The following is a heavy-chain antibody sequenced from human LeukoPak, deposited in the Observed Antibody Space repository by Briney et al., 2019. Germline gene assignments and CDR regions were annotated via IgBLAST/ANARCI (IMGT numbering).Heavy chain of an antibody. CDR3: ARGGDSSSLYGWFDP. V-gene: IGHV1-2*02. CDR1: GYTFTNYD. Sequence: ASVKVSCKASGYTFTNYDINWVRQATGQGLEWMGWINPNSGATNSAQKFQGRVTMTRDTSISTAYMELSRLRSDDTAVYYCARGGDSSSLYGWFDPWGQGTLVTVSS. D-gene: IGHD6-13*01. CDR2: INPNSGAT. J-gene: IGHJ5*02.